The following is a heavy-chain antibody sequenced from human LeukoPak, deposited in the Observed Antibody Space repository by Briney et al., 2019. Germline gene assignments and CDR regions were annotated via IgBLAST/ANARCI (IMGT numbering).Heavy chain of an antibody. V-gene: IGHV3-15*01. CDR2: IKSKTDGGTT. CDR1: GFTFSNAW. J-gene: IGHJ4*02. Sequence: GGSLRLSCAASGFTFSNAWMSWVRHAPGKGLEWVGRIKSKTDGGTTDYAAPVKGRFTISRDDSKNTLYLQMNSLKTEDTAAYYCTTNLYYYDSSGYFPFDSWGQGTLVTVSS. D-gene: IGHD3-22*01. CDR3: TTNLYYYDSSGYFPFDS.